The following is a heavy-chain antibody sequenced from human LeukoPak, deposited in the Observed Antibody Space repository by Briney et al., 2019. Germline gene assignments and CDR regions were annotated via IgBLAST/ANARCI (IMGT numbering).Heavy chain of an antibody. CDR3: ARAWGARDAFDI. J-gene: IGHJ3*02. D-gene: IGHD3-16*01. CDR2: IKQDGSEK. V-gene: IGHV3-7*01. Sequence: PGGSLRLSCAASGFTLSSYWMSWVRQAPGKGLEWVANIKQDGSEKYYVDSVKGRFTISRDNAKNSLYLQMNSLRAEDTAVYYCARAWGARDAFDIWGQGTMVTVSS. CDR1: GFTLSSYW.